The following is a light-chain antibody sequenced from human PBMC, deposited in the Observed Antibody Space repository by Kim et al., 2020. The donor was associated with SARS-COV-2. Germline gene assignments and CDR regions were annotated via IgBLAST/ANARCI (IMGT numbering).Light chain of an antibody. CDR1: SLRTYY. CDR2: GKN. V-gene: IGLV3-19*01. J-gene: IGLJ2*01. CDR3: NSRDNSGDHVV. Sequence: ALGQTVRSTCQGDSLRTYYASWYQQKPGQAPKVVIYGKNNRPSGIPDRFSGSSSGNTASLTVTGAQAVDEADYYCNSRDNSGDHVVFGGGTQLTVL.